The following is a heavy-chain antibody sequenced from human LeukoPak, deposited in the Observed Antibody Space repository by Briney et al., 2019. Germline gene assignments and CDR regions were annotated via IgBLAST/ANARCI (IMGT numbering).Heavy chain of an antibody. D-gene: IGHD4-17*01. V-gene: IGHV5-10-1*01. J-gene: IGHJ3*02. CDR3: ASRNDYGDYSAFDI. CDR1: GYSFTSYW. Sequence: KVGESLKISCKGSGYSFTSYWISWVRQMPGKGLEWIGRIDPSDSYTNYSPSFQGHVTISADKSISTAYLQWSSLKASDTAMYYCASRNDYGDYSAFDIWGQGTMVTVSS. CDR2: IDPSDSYT.